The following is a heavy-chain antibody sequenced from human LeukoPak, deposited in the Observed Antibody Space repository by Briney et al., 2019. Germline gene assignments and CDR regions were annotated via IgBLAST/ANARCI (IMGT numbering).Heavy chain of an antibody. D-gene: IGHD2-8*01. CDR1: GGSIRSTSYY. Sequence: SETLSLTCTVSGGSIRSTSYYWGWIRQPPGKGLEWIGSIYYSGSTYYNPSLKSRVTISVDTSKNQFSPKLSSVTAADTAVYYCARGREDIVLMVYALNWFDPWGQGTLVTVSS. J-gene: IGHJ5*02. V-gene: IGHV4-39*07. CDR3: ARGREDIVLMVYALNWFDP. CDR2: IYYSGST.